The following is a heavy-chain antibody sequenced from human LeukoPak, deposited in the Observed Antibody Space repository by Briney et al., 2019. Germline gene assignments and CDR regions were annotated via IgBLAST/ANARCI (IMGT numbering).Heavy chain of an antibody. Sequence: GESLKISCKGSGYSFTSYWIGWVRQMPGKGLEWMGIIYPDDSDTRYSPSFQGQVTISADKSISTAYLQWSSLKASDTAMYYCARLAFCTNAVCFSNYYYSMDVWGRGTTVTVSS. CDR3: ARLAFCTNAVCFSNYYYSMDV. J-gene: IGHJ6*03. CDR1: GYSFTSYW. D-gene: IGHD2-8*01. V-gene: IGHV5-51*01. CDR2: IYPDDSDT.